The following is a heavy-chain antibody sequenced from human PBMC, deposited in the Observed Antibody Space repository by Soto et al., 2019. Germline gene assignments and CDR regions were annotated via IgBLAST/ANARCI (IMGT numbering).Heavy chain of an antibody. V-gene: IGHV3-48*03. CDR1: GFTFSDYE. Sequence: GGSLRLSCAPSGFTFSDYEMHWVRQAPGKGLEWLSYISKSGSTIYYADSVKGRFTISRDNAENSLFLQMNSLRAEDTALYYCAREGAYYFDYWGRGTLVTVSS. J-gene: IGHJ4*02. CDR2: ISKSGSTI. CDR3: AREGAYYFDY.